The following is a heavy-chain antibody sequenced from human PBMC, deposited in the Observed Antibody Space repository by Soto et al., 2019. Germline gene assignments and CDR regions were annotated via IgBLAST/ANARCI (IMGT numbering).Heavy chain of an antibody. J-gene: IGHJ2*01. V-gene: IGHV3-30-3*01. CDR2: VSSEGGTQ. CDR3: ARENYYGGHVIGSLDL. Sequence: QVQPVESGGGVVQPGRSLRLSCTASGFTFSTYAMQWVRQAPGKGLEWVAVVSSEGGTQFYADSVKGRFTISRDNSKNSLYLQMSSLTTEDAAIYYCARENYYGGHVIGSLDLWGRGTLVSVSS. CDR1: GFTFSTYA. D-gene: IGHD3-22*01.